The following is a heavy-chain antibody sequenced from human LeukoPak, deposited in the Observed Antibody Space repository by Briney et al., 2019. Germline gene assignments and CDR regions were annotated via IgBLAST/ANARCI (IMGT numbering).Heavy chain of an antibody. V-gene: IGHV1-69*13. CDR2: IIPIFGTA. CDR3: ARDPSPLAAMIDI. D-gene: IGHD3-22*01. Sequence: SVMVSCKASGGTFSSYAISWVRQAPGQGLEWMGGIIPIFGTANYAQKFQGRVTITADESTSTAYMELSSLRSEDTAVYYCARDPSPLAAMIDIWGQGTMVTVSS. CDR1: GGTFSSYA. J-gene: IGHJ3*02.